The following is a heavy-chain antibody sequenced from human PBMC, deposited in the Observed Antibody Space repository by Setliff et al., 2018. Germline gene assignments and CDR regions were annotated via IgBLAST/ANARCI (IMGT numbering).Heavy chain of an antibody. CDR3: ARDYQGGWFDP. J-gene: IGHJ5*02. V-gene: IGHV4-59*01. CDR1: GGFTSSFY. D-gene: IGHD3-16*01. Sequence: SETLSLTCTISGGFTSSFYWSWIRQAPGKGLEWIGYVDHSGSTNFSPSLKSRGTISVDTSKTQVSLTLTSVTAADTAVYYCARDYQGGWFDPWGPGTLVTSP. CDR2: VDHSGST.